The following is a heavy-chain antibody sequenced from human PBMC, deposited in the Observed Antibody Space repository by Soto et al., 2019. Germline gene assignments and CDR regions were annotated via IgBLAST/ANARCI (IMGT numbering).Heavy chain of an antibody. V-gene: IGHV3-33*01. CDR2: IWYDGSNK. D-gene: IGHD1-26*01. CDR3: ARGGGTFDY. J-gene: IGHJ4*02. Sequence: QVQLVESGGGVVQPGRSLRLSCAANRFTFSSYGLQWVRQAPGKGLEWVAVIWYDGSNKYYADSVKGRFTISRDNSKNTLYLQMNSLRAEDTAVYYCARGGGTFDYWGQGTLVTVSS. CDR1: RFTFSSYG.